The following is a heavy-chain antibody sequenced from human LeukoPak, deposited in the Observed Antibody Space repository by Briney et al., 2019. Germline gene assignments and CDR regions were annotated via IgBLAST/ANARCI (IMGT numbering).Heavy chain of an antibody. CDR3: ARHGGSYYSYFQH. Sequence: KPSETLSLTCAVSGYSISSRYYSGWIRQPPGKGLEWIVSIYHSGSTYYNPSLKSRVSISADTSKNQFSLKLSSVTAADTAVYYCARHGGSYYSYFQHWGQGTLVTVSS. V-gene: IGHV4-38-2*01. CDR1: GYSISSRYY. CDR2: IYHSGST. J-gene: IGHJ1*01. D-gene: IGHD1-26*01.